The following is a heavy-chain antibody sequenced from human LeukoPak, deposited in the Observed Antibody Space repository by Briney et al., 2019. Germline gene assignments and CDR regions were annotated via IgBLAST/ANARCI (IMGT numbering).Heavy chain of an antibody. D-gene: IGHD3-10*01. CDR2: INHSGST. V-gene: IGHV4-34*01. Sequence: SETLSLTCAVYGGSFSVYYWSWIRQPPGKGLEWIGEINHSGSTNYNPSLKSRVTISVDTSKNQFSLKLSSVTAADTAVYYCAGGRYYYGSGSYWSYYYYGMDVWGQGTTVTVSS. CDR1: GGSFSVYY. J-gene: IGHJ6*02. CDR3: AGGRYYYGSGSYWSYYYYGMDV.